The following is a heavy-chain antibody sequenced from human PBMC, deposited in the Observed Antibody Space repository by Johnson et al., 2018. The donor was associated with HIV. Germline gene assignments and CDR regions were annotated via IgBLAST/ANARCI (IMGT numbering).Heavy chain of an antibody. CDR1: GFTFSSYA. CDR3: SRDAGATTGLFTAFDI. CDR2: ISYDGSNK. D-gene: IGHD1-26*01. J-gene: IGHJ3*02. Sequence: QVKLVESGGGVVQPGRSLRLSCAASGFTFSSYAMHWVRQAPGKGLEWVAVISYDGSNKYYADSVKGRFTISRDNSKNTLYLQMNSLRAEDTAVYYCSRDAGATTGLFTAFDIWGQGTMVTVSS. V-gene: IGHV3-30*04.